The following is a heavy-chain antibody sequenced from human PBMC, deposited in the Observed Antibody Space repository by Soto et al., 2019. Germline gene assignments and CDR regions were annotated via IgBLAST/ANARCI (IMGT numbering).Heavy chain of an antibody. CDR2: ISYDGSNK. V-gene: IGHV3-30-3*01. Sequence: GGSLRLSCAASGFTFSSYAMHWVRQAPGKGLEWVAVISYDGSNKYYADSVKGRFTISRDNSKNTLYLQMNSLRAEDTAVYYCAREGRYCSGGSCYPHAFDIWGQGTM. CDR1: GFTFSSYA. D-gene: IGHD2-15*01. J-gene: IGHJ3*02. CDR3: AREGRYCSGGSCYPHAFDI.